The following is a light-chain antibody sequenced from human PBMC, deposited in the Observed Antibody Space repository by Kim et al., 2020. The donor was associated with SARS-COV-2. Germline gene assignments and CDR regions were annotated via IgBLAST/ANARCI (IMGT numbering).Light chain of an antibody. CDR1: KLGDKY. CDR2: QDS. J-gene: IGLJ3*02. Sequence: YELTQPPSVSVSPGQTANITCSGDKLGDKYACWYQQKPGQSPVLVIYQDSKRPSGIPERFSGSNSGNTATLTISGTQAMDEADYYCQAWDSSTAVFGGGTQLTVL. V-gene: IGLV3-1*01. CDR3: QAWDSSTAV.